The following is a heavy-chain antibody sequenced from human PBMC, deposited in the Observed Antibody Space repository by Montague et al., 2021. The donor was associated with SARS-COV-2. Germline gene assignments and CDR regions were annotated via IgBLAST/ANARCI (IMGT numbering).Heavy chain of an antibody. CDR3: ARHEFYYDGPVAVPFDL. V-gene: IGHV5-51*01. Sequence: QSGAEVKKPGESLKISCKGYGYSFSSYWIAWVRQMPGKGLEYMGIIYPRDLDTKYSPAFQGQVSIPADKSISTAYLQWSSLKAPDTAMYYCARHEFYYDGPVAVPFDLWGQGTLVTVSS. D-gene: IGHD3-10*01. CDR2: IYPRDLDT. CDR1: GYSFSSYW. J-gene: IGHJ4*02.